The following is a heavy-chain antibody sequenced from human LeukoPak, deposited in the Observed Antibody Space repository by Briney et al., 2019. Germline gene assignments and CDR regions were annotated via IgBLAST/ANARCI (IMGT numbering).Heavy chain of an antibody. CDR3: ARESPAFGVVIGTLYYYYGMDV. CDR2: IWYEGSNK. V-gene: IGHV3-33*01. J-gene: IGHJ6*02. Sequence: GGSLRLSCAPSGLTFSSYGMPWVRQAPGKGLEWGAVIWYEGSNKYYADSVKGRFTISRDNSKNTLYLQMNSLRAEDTAVYYCARESPAFGVVIGTLYYYYGMDVWGQGTTVTVSS. D-gene: IGHD3-3*01. CDR1: GLTFSSYG.